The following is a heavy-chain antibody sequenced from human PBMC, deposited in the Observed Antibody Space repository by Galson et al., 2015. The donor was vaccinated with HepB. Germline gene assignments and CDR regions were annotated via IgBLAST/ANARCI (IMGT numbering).Heavy chain of an antibody. CDR1: GFTVSSNY. CDR2: IYSGGST. D-gene: IGHD2-21*02. V-gene: IGHV3-53*01. J-gene: IGHJ6*02. Sequence: SLRLSCAASGFTVSSNYMSWVRQAPGKGLEWVSVIYSGGSTYYADSVKGRFTISRDNSKNTLFLQMNSLRVEDTAVYYCARGSFVVVTDNGMDVWGQGTTVTVSS. CDR3: ARGSFVVVTDNGMDV.